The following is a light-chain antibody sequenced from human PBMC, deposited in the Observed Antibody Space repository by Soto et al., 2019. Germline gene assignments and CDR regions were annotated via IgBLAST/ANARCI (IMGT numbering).Light chain of an antibody. CDR3: QQYFDWPQS. CDR1: QSVTNN. Sequence: EIVMSQSPATLSVSPGERATLSCKASQSVTNNLAWYQQKXXQAPRLLIYDASTRATGIPARFSXSGSGTEXTLTISSLQSEDFAVFYCQQYFDWPQSFGQGTKVEIK. J-gene: IGKJ1*01. CDR2: DAS. V-gene: IGKV3-15*01.